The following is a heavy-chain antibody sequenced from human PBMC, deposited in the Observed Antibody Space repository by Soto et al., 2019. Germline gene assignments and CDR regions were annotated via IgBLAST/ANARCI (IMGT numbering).Heavy chain of an antibody. J-gene: IGHJ4*02. V-gene: IGHV4-59*12. CDR2: IYYSGST. Sequence: SETLSLTCTVSGGSISSYYWSWIRQPPGKGLEWIGYIYYSGSTNYNPSLKSRVTISVDTSKNQFSLKLSSVTAADTAVCYCARGETQQQRDYWGQGTLVTVSS. CDR3: ARGETQQQRDY. D-gene: IGHD6-13*01. CDR1: GGSISSYY.